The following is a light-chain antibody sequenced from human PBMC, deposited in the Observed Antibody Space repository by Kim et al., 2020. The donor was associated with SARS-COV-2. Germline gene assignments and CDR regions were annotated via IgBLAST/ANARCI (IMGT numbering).Light chain of an antibody. Sequence: SSELTQDPAVSVALGQTVRITCQGDSLRSYYASWYQQKPGQAPVLVIYGKNNRPSGIPDRFSGSSSGNTASSTIPGAQAEDEADYYCNSRDSRGNHVVFG. CDR1: SLRSYY. CDR2: GKN. J-gene: IGLJ2*01. CDR3: NSRDSRGNHVV. V-gene: IGLV3-19*01.